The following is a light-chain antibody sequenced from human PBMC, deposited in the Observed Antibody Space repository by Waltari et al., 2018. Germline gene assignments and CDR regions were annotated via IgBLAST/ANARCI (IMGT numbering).Light chain of an antibody. V-gene: IGKV1D-8*01. Sequence: VVWMTQSPSLLSASTGDRVTISCRMTKGISNYFSTKTWKAPDLLIYAASTFQSGVPSRFSGSGSGTDFTLTVSCLQSVDFAGYYCHQYSSSSRTFGQGTKLEIK. CDR3: HQYSSSSRT. J-gene: IGKJ2*01. CDR1: KGISNY. CDR2: AAS.